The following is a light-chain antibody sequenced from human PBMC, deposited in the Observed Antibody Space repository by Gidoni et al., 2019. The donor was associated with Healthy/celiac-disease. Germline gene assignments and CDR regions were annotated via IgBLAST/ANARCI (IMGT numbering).Light chain of an antibody. Sequence: DIQMTQSPSTLSASVGDRVTITCRASQSISSWLAWYQQKPGKAPKLLIYKASSLESGVPSRFSGSGSGTEFTLTISSLQPDYFATYYCQQYNSYRCSFGQGTKLEIK. CDR2: KAS. J-gene: IGKJ2*04. CDR1: QSISSW. V-gene: IGKV1-5*03. CDR3: QQYNSYRCS.